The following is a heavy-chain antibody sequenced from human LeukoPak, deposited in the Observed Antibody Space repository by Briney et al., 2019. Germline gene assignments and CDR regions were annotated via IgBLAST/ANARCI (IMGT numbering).Heavy chain of an antibody. J-gene: IGHJ4*02. CDR3: ASSFDYYDSSGYPY. CDR1: GGSFSGYY. V-gene: IGHV4-30-4*08. Sequence: PSETLSLTCAVYGGSFSGYYWSWIRQPPGKGLEWIGYIYYSGSTYYNPSLKSRVTISVDTSKNQFSLKLSSVTAADTAVYYCASSFDYYDSSGYPYWGQGTLVTVSS. CDR2: IYYSGST. D-gene: IGHD3-22*01.